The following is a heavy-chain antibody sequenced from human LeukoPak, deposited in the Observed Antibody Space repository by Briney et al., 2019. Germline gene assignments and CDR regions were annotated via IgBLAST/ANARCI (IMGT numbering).Heavy chain of an antibody. Sequence: PSETLSLTCTVPGGSISSYYWSWIRQPAGKGLEWIGRIYTSGSTNYNPSLKSRVTMSVDTSKNQFSLKLSSVTAADTAVYYCARGSMVRGSHWAISWFDPWGQGTLVTVSS. D-gene: IGHD3-10*01. CDR2: IYTSGST. V-gene: IGHV4-4*07. CDR3: ARGSMVRGSHWAISWFDP. CDR1: GGSISSYY. J-gene: IGHJ5*02.